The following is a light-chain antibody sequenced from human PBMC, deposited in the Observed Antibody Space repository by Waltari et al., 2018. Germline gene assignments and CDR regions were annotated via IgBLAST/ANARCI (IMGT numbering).Light chain of an antibody. CDR3: SSYTTSTTL. V-gene: IGLV2-14*01. Sequence: SALTQPASVSGSPGQSTPLSCTGTSSDGGGYHYVPWYQQHQGKAPKLIIYDVSQRPSGVSNRFSASKSGNTASLAISGLQAEDEADYYCSSYTTSTTLFGGGTKLTVL. J-gene: IGLJ2*01. CDR1: SSDGGGYHY. CDR2: DVS.